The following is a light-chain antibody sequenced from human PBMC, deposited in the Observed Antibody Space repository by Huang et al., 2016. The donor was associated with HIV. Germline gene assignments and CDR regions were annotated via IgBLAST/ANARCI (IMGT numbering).Light chain of an antibody. CDR3: QQYTTYFPT. CDR1: LSISSW. J-gene: IGKJ2*01. CDR2: TAS. V-gene: IGKV1-5*03. Sequence: DIQMTQSPSTLSASVGDRVTITCRASLSISSWLAWYQQKPGKAPKLLIYTASSLESGVPSRFSGSGSGTEFTLTISILQPDDFATYYCQQYTTYFPTFGQGTKLEIK.